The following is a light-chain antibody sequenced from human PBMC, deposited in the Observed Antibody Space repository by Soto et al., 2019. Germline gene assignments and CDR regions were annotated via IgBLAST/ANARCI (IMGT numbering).Light chain of an antibody. V-gene: IGKV3-15*01. J-gene: IGKJ5*01. CDR3: QQYGSSSIT. CDR1: QSVSSN. Sequence: EIVLTQSPATLAVAPGERATLSCRASQSVSSNLAWYQQKPGKAPRLLIYGASTRATGIPARFTGSGSGTDFTLTISSLEPEDFAVYYCQQYGSSSITFGQGTRLEIK. CDR2: GAS.